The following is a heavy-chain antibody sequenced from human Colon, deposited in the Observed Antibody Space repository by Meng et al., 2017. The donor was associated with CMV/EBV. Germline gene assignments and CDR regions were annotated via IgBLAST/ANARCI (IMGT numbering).Heavy chain of an antibody. CDR2: IRYDGSNK. CDR3: AKDGVRGSYYVISYYYYGMDV. CDR1: GFTFSSYG. V-gene: IGHV3-30*02. Sequence: GESLKISCAASGFTFSSYGMHWVRQAPGKGLEWVAFIRYDGSNKYYADSVKGRFTISRDNSKNTLYLQMNSLRAEDTAVYYCAKDGVRGSYYVISYYYYGMDVWGQGTTVTVSS. J-gene: IGHJ6*02. D-gene: IGHD1-26*01.